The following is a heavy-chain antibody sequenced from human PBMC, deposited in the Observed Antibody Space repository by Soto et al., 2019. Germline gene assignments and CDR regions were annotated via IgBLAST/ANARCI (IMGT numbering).Heavy chain of an antibody. Sequence: SVKVSCKASGGTFSSYAISGVRQAPGQGLEWMGGIIPIFGTANYAQKFQGRVTITADKSTSTAYMELSSLRSEDTAVYYCARDRGITEPFDYWGKGTLVTVS. CDR1: GGTFSSYA. J-gene: IGHJ4*02. V-gene: IGHV1-69*06. D-gene: IGHD1-20*01. CDR2: IIPIFGTA. CDR3: ARDRGITEPFDY.